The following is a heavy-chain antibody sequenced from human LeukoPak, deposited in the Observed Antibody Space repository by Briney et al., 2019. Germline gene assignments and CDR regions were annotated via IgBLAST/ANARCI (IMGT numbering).Heavy chain of an antibody. J-gene: IGHJ4*02. CDR3: ARAWSGTQYYFDY. CDR1: GFTFSRYS. CDR2: IYSGGST. V-gene: IGHV3-66*01. D-gene: IGHD3-3*01. Sequence: GGSLRLSCAASGFTFSRYSITWVRQAPGKGLEWVSVIYSGGSTYYADSVKGRFTISRDTSKNTLYLQMNSLRAEDTAVYYCARAWSGTQYYFDYWGQGTLVTVSS.